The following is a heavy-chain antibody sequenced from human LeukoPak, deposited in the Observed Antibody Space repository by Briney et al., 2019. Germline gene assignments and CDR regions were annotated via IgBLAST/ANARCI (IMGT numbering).Heavy chain of an antibody. CDR2: ISYDGSNK. Sequence: GGSLRLSCAASGFTFSSYGMHWVRQAPGKGLEWVAVISYDGSNKYYADSVKGRFTISRDNSENTLYLQMNSLRAEDTAVYYCAKDREGATTDYFDYWGQGTLVTVSS. CDR3: AKDREGATTDYFDY. J-gene: IGHJ4*02. CDR1: GFTFSSYG. V-gene: IGHV3-30*18. D-gene: IGHD1-26*01.